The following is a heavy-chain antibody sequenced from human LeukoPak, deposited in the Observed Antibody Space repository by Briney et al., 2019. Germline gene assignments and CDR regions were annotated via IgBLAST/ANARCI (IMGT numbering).Heavy chain of an antibody. D-gene: IGHD3-10*01. CDR2: IYYSGNT. J-gene: IGHJ4*02. V-gene: IGHV4-39*01. CDR3: ARKYRRLSYYDY. CDR1: GGSISSSSYY. Sequence: SETLSLTCTVSGGSISSSSYYWGWIRQPPGKGLEWIGSIYYSGNTYYNPSLKSRVTISVDTSTNQFSLKLSSVTAADMAVYYCARKYRRLSYYDYWGQGTLVTVSS.